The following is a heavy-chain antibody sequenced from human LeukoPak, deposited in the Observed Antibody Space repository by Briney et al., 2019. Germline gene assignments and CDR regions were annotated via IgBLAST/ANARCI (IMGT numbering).Heavy chain of an antibody. Sequence: GGSLRLSCAASGFTFSSYWMSWVRQAPGKGLEWVANIKQDGSEKYYVDSVKGRFTISRDNAKNSLYLQMNSLRAEDTAVYYCARDRWFGELFHDAFDVWGQGTMVTVSS. D-gene: IGHD3-10*01. CDR1: GFTFSSYW. CDR3: ARDRWFGELFHDAFDV. CDR2: IKQDGSEK. J-gene: IGHJ3*01. V-gene: IGHV3-7*03.